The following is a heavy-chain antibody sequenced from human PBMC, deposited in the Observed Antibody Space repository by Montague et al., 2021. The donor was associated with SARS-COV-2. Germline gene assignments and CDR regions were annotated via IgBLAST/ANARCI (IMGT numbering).Heavy chain of an antibody. J-gene: IGHJ4*02. CDR3: AKGIGESTTTYFDN. D-gene: IGHD5/OR15-5a*01. V-gene: IGHV3-23*01. Sequence: SLRLSCAASGFAFRTYAMTWVRQAPGKGLGWVSTLSCSSASSYYVNSVKGRFTISRDNSRNTLYLQMHNVRAEDTAVYFCAKGIGESTTTYFDNWGQGTLVTVSS. CDR2: LSCSSASS. CDR1: GFAFRTYA.